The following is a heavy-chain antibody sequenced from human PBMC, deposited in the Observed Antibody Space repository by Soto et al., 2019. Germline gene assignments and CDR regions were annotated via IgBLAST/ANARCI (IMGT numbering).Heavy chain of an antibody. CDR3: ARDLAPYGGTKSLDF. V-gene: IGHV3-7*03. CDR1: GFTFSSTW. D-gene: IGHD1-1*01. Sequence: GGSLRLSCTASGFTFSSTWMSWVRQAPGKGLEWVANIKQDGSQKYYVDSVKGRFTISRDNAKNSLYLQMNSLRAGDTAVYYCARDLAPYGGTKSLDFWGQGTLVTVSS. J-gene: IGHJ4*02. CDR2: IKQDGSQK.